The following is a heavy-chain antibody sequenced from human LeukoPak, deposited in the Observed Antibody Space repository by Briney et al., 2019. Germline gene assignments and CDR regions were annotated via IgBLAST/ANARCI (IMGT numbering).Heavy chain of an antibody. D-gene: IGHD5-12*01. CDR2: ISWNSGRI. CDR1: GFTFDDYA. CDR3: AKGDYSGYDSAIDY. Sequence: GRSLTLSCAASGFTFDDYAMPWVRQAPGKGLEWVSGISWNSGRIDYADSVKGRFTISRDNAKNSLYLQMNSLRPEDTALYYCAKGDYSGYDSAIDYWGQGTLVTVSS. V-gene: IGHV3-9*01. J-gene: IGHJ4*02.